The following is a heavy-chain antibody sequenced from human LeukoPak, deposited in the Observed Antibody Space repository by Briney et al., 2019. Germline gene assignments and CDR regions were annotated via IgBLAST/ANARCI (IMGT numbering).Heavy chain of an antibody. V-gene: IGHV3-21*01. J-gene: IGHJ4*02. CDR2: VSRDGDRT. Sequence: GGSLRLSCAASGFTINDYVMKWVRQAPGRGLEWVSAVSRDGDRTYYADSVKGRFTISRDNAKNSLYLQMNSLRAEDTAVYYCARGDYCSSTSCYPHVFDYWGQGTLVTVSS. CDR3: ARGDYCSSTSCYPHVFDY. D-gene: IGHD2-2*01. CDR1: GFTINDYV.